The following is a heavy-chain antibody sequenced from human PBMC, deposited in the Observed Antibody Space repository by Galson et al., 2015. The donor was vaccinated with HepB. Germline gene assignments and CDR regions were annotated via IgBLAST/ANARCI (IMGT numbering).Heavy chain of an antibody. J-gene: IGHJ4*02. CDR2: ISAYNGNT. Sequence: SVKVSCKASGYTFTSYGISWVRQAPGQGLEWMGWISAYNGNTNYAQKLQGRVTMTTDTSTSTAYMELRSLRSDDTAVYYCARDEYYYDSSGYEREVDYWGQGTLVTVSS. CDR1: GYTFTSYG. CDR3: ARDEYYYDSSGYEREVDY. V-gene: IGHV1-18*01. D-gene: IGHD3-22*01.